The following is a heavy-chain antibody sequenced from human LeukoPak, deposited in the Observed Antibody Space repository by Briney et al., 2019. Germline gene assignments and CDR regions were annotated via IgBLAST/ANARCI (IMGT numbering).Heavy chain of an antibody. CDR3: LRRYGGYDDAFFDY. CDR1: AGSISSSSYY. CDR2: IYYSGST. J-gene: IGHJ4*02. Sequence: PSETPSLTCTVSAGSISSSSYYWGWIRQPPGKGLEWIGSIYYSGSTYYNPSLRSRVTISVDTSKNQFSLKLSSVTAADTAVYYFLRRYGGYDDAFFDYWGQGTLVTVSS. V-gene: IGHV4-39*01. D-gene: IGHD5-12*01.